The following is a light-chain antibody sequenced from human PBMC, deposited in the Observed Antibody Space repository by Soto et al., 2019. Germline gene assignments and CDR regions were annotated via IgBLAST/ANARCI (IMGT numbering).Light chain of an antibody. J-gene: IGLJ1*01. CDR2: DVT. Sequence: QSALTQTRSVSGSPGQSVTISCSGTDSDVGTYKYVSWYQQHPGKAPKLLIYDVTRRPSGVPDRFSGSKSGNTASLTISGLQAEDEADYYCCSYAGTYTYVFGTGTKVTVL. CDR1: DSDVGTYKY. V-gene: IGLV2-11*01. CDR3: CSYAGTYTYV.